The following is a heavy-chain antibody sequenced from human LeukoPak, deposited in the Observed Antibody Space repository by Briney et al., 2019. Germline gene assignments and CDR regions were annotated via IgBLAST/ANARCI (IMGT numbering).Heavy chain of an antibody. CDR3: ARAGYDFWSGYYPQSYYYYYMDV. CDR2: IYYSGST. J-gene: IGHJ6*03. Sequence: SQTLSLTCTVSGGSISSGDYYWSWIRQPPGKGLEWIGYIYYSGSTYYNPSLKSRVTISVDTSKNLFSLKLSPVTAADTAVYYCARAGYDFWSGYYPQSYYYYYMDVWGKGTTVTVSS. V-gene: IGHV4-30-4*08. D-gene: IGHD3-3*01. CDR1: GGSISSGDYY.